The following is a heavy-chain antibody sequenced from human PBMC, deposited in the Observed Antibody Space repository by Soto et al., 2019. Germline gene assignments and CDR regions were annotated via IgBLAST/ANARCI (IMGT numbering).Heavy chain of an antibody. V-gene: IGHV4-34*01. CDR1: GGSFSGYY. CDR3: AIERPMYGSWSLQLMYYLDY. J-gene: IGHJ4*02. CDR2: INHSGST. D-gene: IGHD3-10*01. Sequence: QVQLQQWGAGLLKPSETLSLTCAVYGGSFSGYYWSWIRQPPGKGLEWIGEINHSGSTNYNPSHKSRVTISVDTSKNHFSRKLRSVTAADTAVYYWAIERPMYGSWSLQLMYYLDYWGQGILVTVSS.